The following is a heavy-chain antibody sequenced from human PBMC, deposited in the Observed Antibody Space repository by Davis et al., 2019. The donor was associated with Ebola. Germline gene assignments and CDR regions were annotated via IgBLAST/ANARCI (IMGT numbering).Heavy chain of an antibody. J-gene: IGHJ4*02. CDR2: IKQDGSEK. Sequence: PSETLSLTCTVSGGSISSGSYYWSWVRQAPGEGLEWVANIKQDGSEKYYVDSVKGRFTISRDNAKNSLYLQMNSLRAEDTAVYFCAREGYYDSSGYYYGYCFDYWGQGTLVTVSS. CDR3: AREGYYDSSGYYYGYCFDY. V-gene: IGHV3-7*01. D-gene: IGHD3-22*01. CDR1: GGSISSGSYY.